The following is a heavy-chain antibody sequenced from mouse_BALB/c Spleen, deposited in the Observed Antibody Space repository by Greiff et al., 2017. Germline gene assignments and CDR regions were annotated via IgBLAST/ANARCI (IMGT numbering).Heavy chain of an antibody. J-gene: IGHJ2*01. CDR1: GFNIKDTY. V-gene: IGHV14-3*02. CDR2: IDPANGNT. Sequence: EVQLQQSGAELVKPGASVKLSCTASGFNIKDTYMHWVKQRPEQGLEWIGRIDPANGNTKYDPKFQGKATITADTSSNTAYLQLSSLTSEDTAVYYCARLPLYGNYSYYFDYWGQGTTLTVSS. CDR3: ARLPLYGNYSYYFDY. D-gene: IGHD2-1*01.